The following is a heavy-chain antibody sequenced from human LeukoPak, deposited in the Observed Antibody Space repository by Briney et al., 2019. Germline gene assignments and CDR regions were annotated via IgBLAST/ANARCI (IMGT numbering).Heavy chain of an antibody. D-gene: IGHD3-22*01. V-gene: IGHV1-18*01. Sequence: ASVKVSCKASGYTFTSYGISWVRQAPGQGLEWMGWISAYNGNTNYAQKLQGRVTMTTDTSTSTAYMELRSLRSDDTAVYYCARDLARYYYDSSGYYYFDYWGQGTLVTVSS. CDR2: ISAYNGNT. CDR3: ARDLARYYYDSSGYYYFDY. J-gene: IGHJ4*02. CDR1: GYTFTSYG.